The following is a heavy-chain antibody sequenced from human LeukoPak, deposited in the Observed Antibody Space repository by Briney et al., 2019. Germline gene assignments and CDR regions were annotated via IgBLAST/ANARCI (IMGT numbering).Heavy chain of an antibody. CDR2: ISNSII. V-gene: IGHV3-48*01. D-gene: IGHD3-10*01. CDR1: GFTFSSYS. Sequence: GGSLRLSCAASGFTFSSYSMNWVRQAPGKGLEWVSYISNSIIDYADSVKGRFTISRDNAKNSLYLQMNNLRAEDTAVYYCVRDHLWAFDYWGQGTLVTVSS. CDR3: VRDHLWAFDY. J-gene: IGHJ4*02.